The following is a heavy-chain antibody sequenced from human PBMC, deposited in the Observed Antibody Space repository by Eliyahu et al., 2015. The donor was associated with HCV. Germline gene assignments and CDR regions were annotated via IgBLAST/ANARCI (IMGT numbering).Heavy chain of an antibody. CDR1: GGTFSSYA. J-gene: IGHJ6*02. CDR3: AREGGGGYDNGGGYYFGMDV. V-gene: IGHV1-69*09. CDR2: ITPVFNIA. D-gene: IGHD5-12*01. Sequence: YLVQSGSEVKKPGSSVKVSCKLAGGTFSSYAVNGVRQAPGQGLEWLGRITPVFNIADYAQRFLGRVTISADKSTSTAYMELTSLKSEDTAIYFCAREGGGGYDNGGGYYFGMDVWGPGTTVTVSS.